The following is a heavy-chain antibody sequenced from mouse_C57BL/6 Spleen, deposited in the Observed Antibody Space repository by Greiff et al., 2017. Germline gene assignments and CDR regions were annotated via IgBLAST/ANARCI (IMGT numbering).Heavy chain of an antibody. J-gene: IGHJ1*03. CDR1: GYSITSGYY. CDR3: ARDQGYDGNFDV. CDR2: ISYDGSN. D-gene: IGHD2-2*01. V-gene: IGHV3-6*01. Sequence: VQLKESGPGLVKPSQSLSLTCSVTGYSITSGYYWNWIRQFPGNKLEWMGYISYDGSNNYNPSLKNRISITRDTSKNQFFLKLNSVTTEDTATYYCARDQGYDGNFDVWGTGTMVTVSS.